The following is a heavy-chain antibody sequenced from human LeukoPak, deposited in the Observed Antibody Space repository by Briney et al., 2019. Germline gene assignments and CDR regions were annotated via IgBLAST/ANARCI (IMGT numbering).Heavy chain of an antibody. J-gene: IGHJ5*02. D-gene: IGHD3-9*01. Sequence: GASVKVSCKASGYTFTSYDINWVRQATGQGLEWMGWMNPNSGNTGYAQKFQGRVTMTRNTSISTAYMELSSLRSEDTAVYYCARGSRDILTGYWFSLDWFDPWGQGTLVTVSS. CDR3: ARGSRDILTGYWFSLDWFDP. CDR2: MNPNSGNT. CDR1: GYTFTSYD. V-gene: IGHV1-8*01.